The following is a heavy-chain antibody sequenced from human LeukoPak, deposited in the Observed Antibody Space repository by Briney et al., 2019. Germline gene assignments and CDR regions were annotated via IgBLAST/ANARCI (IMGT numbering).Heavy chain of an antibody. Sequence: PGGSLRLSCAASGFTVSSNYMSWVRQAPGKALECFSLNYSGGSTSYADAVKGRFTFSRDNSKNTLYLQMNSLRDEDTAVYYCARDRVNWNDVGGLFDYWGQGTLVTVSS. V-gene: IGHV3-53*01. CDR1: GFTVSSNY. J-gene: IGHJ4*02. D-gene: IGHD1-1*01. CDR3: ARDRVNWNDVGGLFDY. CDR2: NYSGGST.